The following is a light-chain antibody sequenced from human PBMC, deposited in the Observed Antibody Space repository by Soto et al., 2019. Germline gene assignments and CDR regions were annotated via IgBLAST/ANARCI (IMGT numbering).Light chain of an antibody. V-gene: IGKV1-33*01. CDR1: QDITNY. CDR2: DAS. J-gene: IGKJ5*01. Sequence: DIQITHSPSSLSASVGDRFTITCQASQDITNYLNWYQQKPGRAPRLLLYDASSLETGVPSRFSGSGSGTDFTLTISSLQPEDVATYYCQHYDHLPITFGQGTRLEIK. CDR3: QHYDHLPIT.